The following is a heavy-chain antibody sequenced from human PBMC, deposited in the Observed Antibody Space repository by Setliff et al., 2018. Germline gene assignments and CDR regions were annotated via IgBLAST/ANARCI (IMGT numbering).Heavy chain of an antibody. V-gene: IGHV3-15*01. CDR1: GFGFSDAW. Sequence: PGGSLRLSCVGSGFGFSDAWMTWVRQAPGKGLEWVGHIKSKAYGGTADYATAVKGRFSISRDDSKDTLYLQMNSLKTEDTAVYYCTTPETQGDYWGQGTLVTVSS. J-gene: IGHJ4*02. CDR2: IKSKAYGGTA. CDR3: TTPETQGDY.